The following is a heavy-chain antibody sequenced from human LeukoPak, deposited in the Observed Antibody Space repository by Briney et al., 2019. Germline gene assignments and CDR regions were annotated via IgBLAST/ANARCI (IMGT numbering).Heavy chain of an antibody. CDR2: ISYDGSNK. J-gene: IGHJ4*02. V-gene: IGHV3-30*04. CDR3: AREGGARDSGSYLFDY. D-gene: IGHD1-26*01. CDR1: GFTFSSYA. Sequence: GGSLRLSCAASGFTFSSYAMHWVRQAPGKGLEWVAVISYDGSNKYYADSVKGRFTISRDNSKNTLYLQMNSLRAEDTAVYYCAREGGARDSGSYLFDYWGQGTLVTASS.